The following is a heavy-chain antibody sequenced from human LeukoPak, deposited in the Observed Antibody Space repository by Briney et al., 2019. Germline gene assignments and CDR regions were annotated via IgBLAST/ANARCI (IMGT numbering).Heavy chain of an antibody. CDR2: VSSSSSYI. D-gene: IGHD2-15*01. CDR1: GFTFSSYS. CDR3: ARDPIVVVVAAAPSDY. Sequence: GGSLRLSCAASGFTFSSYSMNWVRQAPGKGLEWVSSVSSSSSYIYYADSVKGRFTISRDNAKNSLCLQMNSLRAEDTAVYYCARDPIVVVVAAAPSDYWGQGTLVTVSS. V-gene: IGHV3-21*01. J-gene: IGHJ4*02.